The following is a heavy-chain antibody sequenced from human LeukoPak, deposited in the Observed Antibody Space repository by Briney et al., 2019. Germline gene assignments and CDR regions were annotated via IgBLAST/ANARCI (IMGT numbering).Heavy chain of an antibody. D-gene: IGHD3-10*01. J-gene: IGHJ4*02. V-gene: IGHV4-4*02. Sequence: SETLSLTCAVSGGSISSSNWWSWVRQPPGKGLEWIGEIYHSGSTNYNPSLKSRVTISVDKSKNQFSLKLSSVTAADTAVYYCASRILLLWFGELRTGAFDIWGQGTLVTVSS. CDR1: GGSISSSNW. CDR2: IYHSGST. CDR3: ASRILLLWFGELRTGAFDI.